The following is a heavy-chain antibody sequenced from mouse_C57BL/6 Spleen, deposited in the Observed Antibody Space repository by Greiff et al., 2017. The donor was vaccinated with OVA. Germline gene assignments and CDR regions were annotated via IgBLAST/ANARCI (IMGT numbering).Heavy chain of an antibody. D-gene: IGHD6-1*01. Sequence: VQLQQSGPELVKPGASVKISCKASGYTFTDYYMNWVKQSHGKSLEWIGDINPNNGGTSYNQKFKGKATLTVDKSSSTAYMELRSLTSEDSAVYFCARFGHNGVYYFDYWGQDATLAVSS. V-gene: IGHV1-26*01. CDR1: GYTFTDYY. J-gene: IGHJ2*01. CDR2: INPNNGGT. CDR3: ARFGHNGVYYFDY.